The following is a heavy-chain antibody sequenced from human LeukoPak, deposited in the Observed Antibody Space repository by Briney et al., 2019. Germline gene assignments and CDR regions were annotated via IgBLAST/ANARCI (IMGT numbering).Heavy chain of an antibody. CDR1: GYTFTGYY. V-gene: IGHV1-2*02. D-gene: IGHD3-10*01. Sequence: ASVKVSCKASGYTFTGYYMHWVRQAPGQGLEWMGWINPNSGGTNYAQKFQGRVTMTRDTSISTAYMELSRLRSDDTAVYYCARDPTYYYGSGSLYWGQGTLVTVSS. CDR2: INPNSGGT. CDR3: ARDPTYYYGSGSLY. J-gene: IGHJ4*02.